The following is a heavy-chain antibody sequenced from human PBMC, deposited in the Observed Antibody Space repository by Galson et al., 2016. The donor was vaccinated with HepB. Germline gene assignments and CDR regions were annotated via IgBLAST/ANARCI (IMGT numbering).Heavy chain of an antibody. CDR3: AREAGIAAAATYDY. CDR2: IWSDGSNK. Sequence: SLRLSCAASGFTFSRYGMHWVRQAPGKGLEWVALIWSDGSNKYYADSVKGRFTISRDNSKNTASLQMNSLRAEDRAVYYCAREAGIAAAATYDYWGQGTLVTVSS. CDR1: GFTFSRYG. D-gene: IGHD6-13*01. J-gene: IGHJ4*02. V-gene: IGHV3-33*01.